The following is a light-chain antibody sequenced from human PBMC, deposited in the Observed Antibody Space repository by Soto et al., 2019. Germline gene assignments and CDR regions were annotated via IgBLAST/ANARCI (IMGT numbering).Light chain of an antibody. J-gene: IGKJ2*01. CDR3: QQRGKWPRT. CDR2: DAS. CDR1: QSVSSY. Sequence: EIVLTQSPATLSLSPGESVTLSCRASQSVSSYLAWYQQKPGQAPRLLIYDASNRATDIPARFSGSGSGTDFTLTISGLESEDFGVYYCQQRGKWPRTFGQGTKLEIK. V-gene: IGKV3-11*01.